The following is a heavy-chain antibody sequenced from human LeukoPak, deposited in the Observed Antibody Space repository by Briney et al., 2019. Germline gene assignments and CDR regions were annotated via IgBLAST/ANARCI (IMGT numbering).Heavy chain of an antibody. CDR1: GGSISSSSYY. V-gene: IGHV4-39*01. D-gene: IGHD3-3*01. CDR2: IYYSGST. J-gene: IGHJ6*03. Sequence: SETLSLTCTVSGGSISSSSYYWGWIRQPPGKGLEWIGSIYYSGSTYYNPSLKSRVTISVDTSKNQFSLKLSSVTAADTAVYYCARHPDYDFWSGYPYHMDVWGKGTTVTVSS. CDR3: ARHPDYDFWSGYPYHMDV.